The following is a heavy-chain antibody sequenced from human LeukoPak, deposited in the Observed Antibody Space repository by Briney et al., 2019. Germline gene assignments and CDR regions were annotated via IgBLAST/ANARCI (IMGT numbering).Heavy chain of an antibody. CDR2: INTNAGNP. D-gene: IGHD5-18*01. V-gene: IGHV7-4-1*02. J-gene: IGHJ4*02. CDR1: GYTFTNYA. CDR3: AREVAIGRAAMEGLLH. Sequence: ASVKVSCKASGYTFTNYAMNWVRQAPGQGLEWMGWINTNAGNPTYAQGFTGRFVFSFDTSVSTAYLQISSLKADDTAVYYCAREVAIGRAAMEGLLHWGQGTLVTVSS.